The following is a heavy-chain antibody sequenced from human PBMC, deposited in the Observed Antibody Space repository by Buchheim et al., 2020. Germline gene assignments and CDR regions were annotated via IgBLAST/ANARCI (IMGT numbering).Heavy chain of an antibody. CDR1: GFTFSSYW. CDR3: ARDYDFWSGYYTPEYYYYGMDV. D-gene: IGHD3-3*01. CDR2: INSGGSST. J-gene: IGHJ6*02. Sequence: EVQLVESGGGLVQPGGSLRLSCAASGFTFSSYWMHWVRQAPGKGLVWVSRINSGGSSTSYADSVKGRFTISRDNAKNTLYLQMNSLRAEDTAVYYCARDYDFWSGYYTPEYYYYGMDVWGQGTT. V-gene: IGHV3-74*01.